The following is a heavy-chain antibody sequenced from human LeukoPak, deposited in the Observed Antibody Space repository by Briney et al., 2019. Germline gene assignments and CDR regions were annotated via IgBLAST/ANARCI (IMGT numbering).Heavy chain of an antibody. CDR1: GFTFDDYA. D-gene: IGHD6-19*01. J-gene: IGHJ3*02. CDR2: ISWDGGST. Sequence: GGSLRLSCAASGFTFDDYAMHWVRHAPGKGLEWVSLISWDGGSTYYADSVKGRFTISRDNSKNSLYLQMNSLRAEDTALYYCAKPNSSGWYGGAFDIWGQGTMVTVSS. CDR3: AKPNSSGWYGGAFDI. V-gene: IGHV3-43D*03.